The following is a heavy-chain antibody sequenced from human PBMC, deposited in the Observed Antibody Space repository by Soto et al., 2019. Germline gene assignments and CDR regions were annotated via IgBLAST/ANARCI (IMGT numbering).Heavy chain of an antibody. Sequence: QVQLQESGPGLVKPSETLSLTCTVSGGSVSSGSYYWSWIRQPPGKGLEWIGYIYYSGSTNYNPSLKSRXXTXVXXAKNQSSLKLSSVTAADTAVYYCARDDSYSGGTGYWGQGTLVTVSS. CDR1: GGSVSSGSYY. D-gene: IGHD2-21*01. CDR2: IYYSGST. V-gene: IGHV4-61*01. J-gene: IGHJ4*02. CDR3: ARDDSYSGGTGY.